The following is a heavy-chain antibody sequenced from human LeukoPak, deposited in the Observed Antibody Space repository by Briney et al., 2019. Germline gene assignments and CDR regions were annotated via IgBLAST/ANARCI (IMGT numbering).Heavy chain of an antibody. CDR3: VHTYYDILTGSNWFDP. J-gene: IGHJ5*02. CDR2: FDPEDGET. CDR1: GYTLTELS. Sequence: GASVKVSCKVSGYTLTELSMHWVRQAPGKGLDGMGGFDPEDGETIYAQKFQGRVTMTKDTSTDTAYMELSSLRSEDTAVYYCVHTYYDILTGSNWFDPWGQGTLVTVSS. V-gene: IGHV1-24*01. D-gene: IGHD3-9*01.